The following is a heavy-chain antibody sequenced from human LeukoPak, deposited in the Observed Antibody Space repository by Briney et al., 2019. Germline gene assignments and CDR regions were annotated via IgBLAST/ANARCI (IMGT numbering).Heavy chain of an antibody. CDR3: AREGDAFDI. CDR1: GFTFSSYA. J-gene: IGHJ3*02. Sequence: GGSLRLSCAASGFTFSSYAMHWVRQAPGKGLEWVAVISYDGSNKYYADSVKGRFTISRDNSKNTLYLQMNSLRAEDTAVYYCAREGDAFDIWGQGTMVTVSS. V-gene: IGHV3-30*04. CDR2: ISYDGSNK.